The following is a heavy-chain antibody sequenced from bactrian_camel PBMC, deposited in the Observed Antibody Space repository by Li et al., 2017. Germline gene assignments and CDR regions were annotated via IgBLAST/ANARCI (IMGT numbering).Heavy chain of an antibody. Sequence: HVQLVESGGGLVQPGGSLRLSCAASGDTYTRRSMGWFRQYPGKEREAVAGIYTGGGGTYYADSVKGRFTISQDDDKNELYLQMNSLKPEDTAVYYCAANGPTYCSGCYLPPSDEFGFWGQGTQVTVS. CDR3: AANGPTYCSGCYLPPSDEFGF. CDR2: IYTGGGGT. D-gene: IGHD2*01. CDR1: GDTYTRRS. J-gene: IGHJ6*01. V-gene: IGHV3S54*01.